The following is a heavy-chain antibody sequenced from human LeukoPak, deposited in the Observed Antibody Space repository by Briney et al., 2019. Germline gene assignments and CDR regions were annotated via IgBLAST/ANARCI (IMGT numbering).Heavy chain of an antibody. D-gene: IGHD1-1*01. CDR3: ARGHGTYYYGMDV. CDR1: GFAFSSYA. Sequence: GGSLRLSCAASGFAFSSYAMRWVRQAPGKGLEWVAVISYDGSNKYYADSVKGRFTISRDNSKNTLYLQMNSLRAEDTAVYYCARGHGTYYYGMDVWGQGTTVTVSS. CDR2: ISYDGSNK. V-gene: IGHV3-30*04. J-gene: IGHJ6*02.